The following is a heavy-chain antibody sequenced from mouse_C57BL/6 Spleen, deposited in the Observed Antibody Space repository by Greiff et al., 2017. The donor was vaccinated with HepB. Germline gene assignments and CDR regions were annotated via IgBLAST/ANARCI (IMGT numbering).Heavy chain of an antibody. J-gene: IGHJ4*01. CDR1: GYTFTDYN. Sequence: EVQLQQSGPELVKPGASVKMSCKASGYTFTDYNMHWVKQSHGKSLEWIGYINPNNGGTSYNQKFKGKATLTVNKSSSTAYMERRSLTSEDSAVYYCARSKPKTGSYAMDYWGQGTSVTVSS. V-gene: IGHV1-22*01. D-gene: IGHD4-1*01. CDR2: INPNNGGT. CDR3: ARSKPKTGSYAMDY.